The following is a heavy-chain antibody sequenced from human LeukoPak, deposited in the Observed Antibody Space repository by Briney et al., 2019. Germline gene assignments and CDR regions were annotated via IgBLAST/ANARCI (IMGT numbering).Heavy chain of an antibody. Sequence: ASVKVSFKTSGYPFTAYYMDWVRPAPGQGLEWMGWINPNSGGTNYAQHFQGRVTITRDTSISTAYLELSRLTSDDTAVYYCARDVRSNYGSHTMDVWGQGTTVTVSS. CDR3: ARDVRSNYGSHTMDV. CDR2: INPNSGGT. D-gene: IGHD4-11*01. V-gene: IGHV1-2*02. J-gene: IGHJ6*02. CDR1: GYPFTAYY.